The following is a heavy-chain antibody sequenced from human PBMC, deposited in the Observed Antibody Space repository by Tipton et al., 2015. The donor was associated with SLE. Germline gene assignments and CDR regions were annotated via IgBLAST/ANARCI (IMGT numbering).Heavy chain of an antibody. CDR1: GFIFNNYP. V-gene: IGHV3-30*04. J-gene: IGHJ4*02. CDR3: ARDSRNWGLDC. CDR2: LAHDASNQ. D-gene: IGHD7-27*01. Sequence: SLRLSCAASGFIFNNYPMHWVRQAPGKGLEWVAVLAHDASNQNYADSVKGRFTTSRDNSKNTVYLQMNSLRPEDTAVYYCARDSRNWGLDCCGQGTLVTVSS.